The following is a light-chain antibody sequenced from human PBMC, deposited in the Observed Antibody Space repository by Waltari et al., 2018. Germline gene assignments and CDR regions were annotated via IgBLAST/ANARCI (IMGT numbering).Light chain of an antibody. Sequence: SYSPIPPPSLSSSPAQPSSTTCSADALPKIYAYWYQQKSGQAPVLVIYEDIKRPSGVPERLSGSSSGTMATLTISGAQVEDEADYYCFSIDSSGNYRVFGGGTKLTVL. V-gene: IGLV3-10*01. CDR3: FSIDSSGNYRV. CDR2: EDI. CDR1: ALPKIY. J-gene: IGLJ3*02.